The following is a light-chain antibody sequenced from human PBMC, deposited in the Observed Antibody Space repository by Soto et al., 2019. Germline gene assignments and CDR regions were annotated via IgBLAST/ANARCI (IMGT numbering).Light chain of an antibody. CDR2: GTS. Sequence: IVLTQSPGTLSLSPGERATLTCRASQTITSFYLAWYQQKPGQAPRLLIYGTSTSATAIPDRFSGSGSGTDFSLTIRNLEPDDFAVYYCQQFGGSPPRFTFGPGTKVEVK. CDR1: QTITSFY. V-gene: IGKV3-20*01. CDR3: QQFGGSPPRFT. J-gene: IGKJ3*01.